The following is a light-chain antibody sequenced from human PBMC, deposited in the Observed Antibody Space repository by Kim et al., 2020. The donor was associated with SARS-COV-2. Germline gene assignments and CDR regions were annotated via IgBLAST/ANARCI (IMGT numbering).Light chain of an antibody. Sequence: SVSPGQTASITCSGDKLGDKYGCWYQQKPGQSPVLVIYQDSKRPSGIPERFSGSNSGNTATLTISGTQAMDEADYYCQAWDSSNVVFGGGTQLTVL. CDR2: QDS. J-gene: IGLJ2*01. V-gene: IGLV3-1*01. CDR3: QAWDSSNVV. CDR1: KLGDKY.